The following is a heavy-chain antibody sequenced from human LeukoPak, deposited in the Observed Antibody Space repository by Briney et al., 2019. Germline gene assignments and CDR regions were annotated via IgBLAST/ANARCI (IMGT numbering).Heavy chain of an antibody. J-gene: IGHJ4*02. Sequence: PAGSLRLSCTASGVSVSSYYMSWIRQAPGKGLEWVSVIYSGGSTYYADSVKGRFTISRDNSKNTLYLQINSLRAEDTAVYYCARVPTGGYYFDYWGQGTLVTVSS. D-gene: IGHD1-1*01. CDR2: IYSGGST. CDR1: GVSVSSYY. CDR3: ARVPTGGYYFDY. V-gene: IGHV3-66*01.